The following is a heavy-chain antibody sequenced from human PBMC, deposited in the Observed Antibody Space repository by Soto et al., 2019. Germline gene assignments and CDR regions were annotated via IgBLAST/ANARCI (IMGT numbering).Heavy chain of an antibody. D-gene: IGHD3-3*01. Sequence: LRLSCAASGFTFSSYGMHWVRQAPGKGLEWVAVIWYDGSNKYYADSVKGRFTISRDNFKNTLYLQMNSLRAEDTAVYYCARDSPTTYDFWSGLNYWGQGTLVTVSS. V-gene: IGHV3-33*01. CDR3: ARDSPTTYDFWSGLNY. CDR2: IWYDGSNK. CDR1: GFTFSSYG. J-gene: IGHJ4*02.